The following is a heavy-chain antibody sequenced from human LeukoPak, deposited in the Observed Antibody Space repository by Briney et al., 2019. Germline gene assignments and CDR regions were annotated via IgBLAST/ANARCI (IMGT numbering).Heavy chain of an antibody. CDR1: GGSISSYY. D-gene: IGHD3-22*01. CDR2: IYYSGST. J-gene: IGHJ3*02. Sequence: PSETLSLTCTVSGGSISSYYWSWIRQPPGKGLEWIGYIYYSGSTYYNPSLKSRVTISVDTSKNQFPLKLSSVTAADTAVYYCARGYYDSSGYFLHAFDIWGQGTMVTVSS. CDR3: ARGYYDSSGYFLHAFDI. V-gene: IGHV4-59*08.